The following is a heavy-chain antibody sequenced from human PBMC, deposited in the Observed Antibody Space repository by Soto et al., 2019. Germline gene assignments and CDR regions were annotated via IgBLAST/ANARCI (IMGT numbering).Heavy chain of an antibody. CDR3: TRVGGYYGDYPNFDY. V-gene: IGHV4-59*01. Sequence: ETLSLTCRVSGSSISSYYWSWLRQPPGKGLEWIGNIYYTGSTNYHPSLKSRVIMSVESSKKQFSLRLNSVTAADTAVYYCTRVGGYYGDYPNFDYWGQGALVTVAS. D-gene: IGHD4-17*01. CDR1: GSSISSYY. J-gene: IGHJ4*02. CDR2: IYYTGST.